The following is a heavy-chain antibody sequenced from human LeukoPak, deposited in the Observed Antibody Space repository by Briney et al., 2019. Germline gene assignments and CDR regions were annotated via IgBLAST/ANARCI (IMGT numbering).Heavy chain of an antibody. V-gene: IGHV3-23*01. D-gene: IGHD2/OR15-2a*01. CDR1: GFTFSSYA. Sequence: GGSLRLSCAASGFTFSSYAMSWVRQAPGKGLEWASAISGSGGSTYYADSVKGRFTISRDNSKNTLYLQMNSLRAEDTAVYYCAKGATFSPAYYFDYWAREPWSLSPQ. CDR2: ISGSGGST. CDR3: AKGATFSPAYYFDY. J-gene: IGHJ4*02.